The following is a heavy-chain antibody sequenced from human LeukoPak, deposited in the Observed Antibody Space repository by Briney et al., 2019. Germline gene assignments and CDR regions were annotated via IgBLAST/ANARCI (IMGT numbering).Heavy chain of an antibody. V-gene: IGHV3-48*04. J-gene: IGHJ3*02. Sequence: GGSLRLSCAASGFTFSSYSMNWVRQAPGKGLEWVSYISSTSSIKYYADSVKGRFIISRDNAKNSLYLQMNSLRAEDTAVHYCAREIYDNSGFVYHDAFDIWGQGTMVTVSS. D-gene: IGHD3-22*01. CDR1: GFTFSSYS. CDR2: ISSTSSIK. CDR3: AREIYDNSGFVYHDAFDI.